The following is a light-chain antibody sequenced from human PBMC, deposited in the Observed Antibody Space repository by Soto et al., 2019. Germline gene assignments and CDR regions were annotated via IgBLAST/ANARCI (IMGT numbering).Light chain of an antibody. CDR1: SSDVGGYNY. J-gene: IGLJ2*01. CDR3: SSYTSSTTLVV. CDR2: EVS. Sequence: QSVLTQSASVSGSPGQSITISCTGTSSDVGGYNYVSWYQQHPGKAPKLMIYEVSNRPSGVSNRFSGSKSGNTASLTISGLQAEAEADYYCSSYTSSTTLVVFGGGTKVTVL. V-gene: IGLV2-14*01.